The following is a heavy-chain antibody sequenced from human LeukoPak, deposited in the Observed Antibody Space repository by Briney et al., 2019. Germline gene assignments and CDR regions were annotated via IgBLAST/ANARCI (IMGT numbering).Heavy chain of an antibody. Sequence: PSETLSLTCSVSADSISRFYWSWIRQPPGKGLEWIGYIFTTGSTNYNPSLKSRVTMSVDTSNNQFSLKLSSVTAADTAVYYCARGRFYDSSGYYCDYWGQGTLVTVSS. D-gene: IGHD3-22*01. CDR2: IFTTGST. CDR1: ADSISRFY. J-gene: IGHJ4*02. CDR3: ARGRFYDSSGYYCDY. V-gene: IGHV4-4*09.